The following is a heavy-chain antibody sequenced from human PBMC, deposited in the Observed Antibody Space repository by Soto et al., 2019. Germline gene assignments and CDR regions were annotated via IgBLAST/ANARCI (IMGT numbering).Heavy chain of an antibody. V-gene: IGHV4-39*01. CDR2: IYYSGST. CDR1: GGSISSSSYY. CDR3: ARHPLMVYAPVIDY. J-gene: IGHJ4*02. Sequence: QLQLQESGPGLVKPSETLSLTCTVSGGSISSSSYYWGWIRQPPGKGLEWIGSIYYSGSTYYNPSLKSRVTISVDTSKNQFSLKLSSVTAADTAVYYCARHPLMVYAPVIDYWGQGTLVTVSS. D-gene: IGHD2-8*01.